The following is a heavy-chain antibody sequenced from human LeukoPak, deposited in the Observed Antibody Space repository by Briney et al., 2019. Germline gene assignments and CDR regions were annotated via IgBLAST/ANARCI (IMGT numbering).Heavy chain of an antibody. Sequence: GASVKVSCKTSGYTFTSYDIIWVRQATGQGLEWMGWMNPNSGNTGYVQKFQGRVTMTRNTSISTAYMELSSLRSEDTAVYYCARYGLIQLWSDYYYYYGMDVWGQGTTVTVSS. CDR1: GYTFTSYD. CDR2: MNPNSGNT. J-gene: IGHJ6*02. D-gene: IGHD5-18*01. V-gene: IGHV1-8*01. CDR3: ARYGLIQLWSDYYYYYGMDV.